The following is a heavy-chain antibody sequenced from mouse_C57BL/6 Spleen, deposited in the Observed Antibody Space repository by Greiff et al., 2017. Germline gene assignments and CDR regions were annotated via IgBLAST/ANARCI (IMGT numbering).Heavy chain of an antibody. CDR2: IYPGSGNT. CDR3: ARILYGNFGVLYFDV. J-gene: IGHJ1*03. D-gene: IGHD2-1*01. Sequence: QVQLQQSGAELVRPGASVKLSCKASGYTFTDYYINWVKQRPGQGLEWIARIYPGSGNTYYNEKFKGKATLTAEKSSSTAYMQLSSLTSEYSAVYFCARILYGNFGVLYFDVWGTGTTVTVSS. V-gene: IGHV1-76*01. CDR1: GYTFTDYY.